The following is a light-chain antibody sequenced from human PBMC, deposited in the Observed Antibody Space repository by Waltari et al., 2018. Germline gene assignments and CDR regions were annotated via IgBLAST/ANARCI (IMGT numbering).Light chain of an antibody. J-gene: IGLJ3*02. Sequence: QSALTQPASVSGSPGQSITIPCTGTSSNIGDYNLVSWFQHPPGKVPQLVMYYVTKRPSGISVRFSGSKSGNTASLTISTLQADDEADYYCCSYSTSGSWMFGGGTKVTVL. CDR3: CSYSTSGSWM. V-gene: IGLV2-23*02. CDR1: SSNIGDYNL. CDR2: YVT.